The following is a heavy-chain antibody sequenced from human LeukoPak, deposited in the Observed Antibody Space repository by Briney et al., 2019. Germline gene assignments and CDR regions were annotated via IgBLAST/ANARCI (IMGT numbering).Heavy chain of an antibody. D-gene: IGHD3-22*01. V-gene: IGHV1-18*01. J-gene: IGHJ4*02. CDR1: GYTFTSYG. CDR3: ARVQYWNYYDSSGYYPDFDY. CDR2: ISAYNGNT. Sequence: ASVKVSCKASGYTFTSYGISWVRQAPGQGLEWMGWISAYNGNTNYAQRLQGRVTMTTDTSTSTAYMELRSLRSDDTAVYYCARVQYWNYYDSSGYYPDFDYWGQGTLVTVSS.